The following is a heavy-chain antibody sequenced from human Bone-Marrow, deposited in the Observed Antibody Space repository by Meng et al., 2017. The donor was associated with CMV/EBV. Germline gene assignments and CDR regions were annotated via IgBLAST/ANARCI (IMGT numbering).Heavy chain of an antibody. J-gene: IGHJ5*02. D-gene: IGHD6-6*01. CDR3: ARDYSSSSLSWFDP. V-gene: IGHV4-61*01. CDR1: GGSVSSGSYY. CDR2: IYYSGST. Sequence: SETLSLTCTVSGGSVSSGSYYWSWIRQPPGKGLEWIGYIYYSGSTNYNPSLKSRVTISVDTSKNQFSLKLSSVTAAATAVYYCARDYSSSSLSWFDPWGQGTLVTVSS.